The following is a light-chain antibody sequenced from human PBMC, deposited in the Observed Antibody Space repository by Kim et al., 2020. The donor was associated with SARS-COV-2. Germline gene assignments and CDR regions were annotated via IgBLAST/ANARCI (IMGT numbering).Light chain of an antibody. CDR3: QQYNVSPWT. Sequence: GERAPLSSRASQSGSSGYLAGYQEKPGQAPRLLICGASNRAAGVPDRFSGSGSGTDFILTISRLEPEGLAVYHCQQYNVSPWTFGQGTKVDIK. J-gene: IGKJ1*01. V-gene: IGKV3-20*01. CDR1: QSGSSGY. CDR2: GAS.